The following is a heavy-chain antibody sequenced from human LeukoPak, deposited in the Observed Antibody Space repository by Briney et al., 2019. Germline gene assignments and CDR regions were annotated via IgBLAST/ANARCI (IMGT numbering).Heavy chain of an antibody. V-gene: IGHV3-74*01. Sequence: PGGSLRLSCAASGFTFSSYSMNWVRQAPGKGLEWVSRINSDGSGTSYADSVKGRFTISRDNAKNTLYLQMSSLRAEDTAVYYCARDGGGDDYWGQGTLVTVSS. CDR3: ARDGGGDDY. D-gene: IGHD2-21*01. CDR1: GFTFSSYS. J-gene: IGHJ4*02. CDR2: INSDGSGT.